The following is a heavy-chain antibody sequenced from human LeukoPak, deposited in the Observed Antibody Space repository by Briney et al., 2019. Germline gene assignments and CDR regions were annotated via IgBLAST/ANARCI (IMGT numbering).Heavy chain of an antibody. CDR1: GGSISSYY. CDR3: ARDRYGGNSGEFDY. CDR2: IYYTGTT. D-gene: IGHD4-23*01. Sequence: PETLSLTCTVSGGSISSYYWSWIRQSPGKALEWIGYIYYTGTTNYNPSLKSRVTILVDTSKNQFSLKLSSVTAADTAVYYCARDRYGGNSGEFDYWGQGTLVTVSS. V-gene: IGHV4-59*01. J-gene: IGHJ4*02.